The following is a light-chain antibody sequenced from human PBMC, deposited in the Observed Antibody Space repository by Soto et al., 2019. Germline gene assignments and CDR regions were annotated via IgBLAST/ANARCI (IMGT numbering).Light chain of an antibody. CDR1: SSDVGGYNY. J-gene: IGLJ2*01. Sequence: QSALTQPPSASGSPGQSVNISCTGTSSDVGGYNYVSWYQQHPGKAPKLMIYEVSKRPSGVPDRFSGSKSGNTASLTVSGLQAEDEADYYCSSYAGSNNLVVGGGTKLTVI. CDR3: SSYAGSNNLV. CDR2: EVS. V-gene: IGLV2-8*01.